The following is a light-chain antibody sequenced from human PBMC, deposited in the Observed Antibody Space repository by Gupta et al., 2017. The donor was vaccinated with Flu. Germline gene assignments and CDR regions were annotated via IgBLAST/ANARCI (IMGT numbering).Light chain of an antibody. Sequence: PATLSVSPGERATLSCRASQSIWSNLDWYQQKPGQAPRRLIFDASTRATGTPARFSGSGYGTEFTLTISSLQSEDSAVYYCKQDHNWPNTFGQGTKLEIK. CDR3: KQDHNWPNT. CDR1: QSIWSN. V-gene: IGKV3-15*01. CDR2: DAS. J-gene: IGKJ2*01.